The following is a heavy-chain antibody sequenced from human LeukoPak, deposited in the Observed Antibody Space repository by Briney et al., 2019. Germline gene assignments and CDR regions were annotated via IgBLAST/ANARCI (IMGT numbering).Heavy chain of an antibody. J-gene: IGHJ4*02. CDR1: GFTVSSNY. D-gene: IGHD2-2*01. Sequence: PGGSLRLSCAASGFTVSSNYMSWVRQAPGKGLEWVSVIYSGGSTYYADSVKGRFTISRDNSKNTLYLQMNSLRAEDTAVYYCARDARPLGYCSSTSCYGSFDYWGQGTLVTVSS. CDR2: IYSGGST. V-gene: IGHV3-53*01. CDR3: ARDARPLGYCSSTSCYGSFDY.